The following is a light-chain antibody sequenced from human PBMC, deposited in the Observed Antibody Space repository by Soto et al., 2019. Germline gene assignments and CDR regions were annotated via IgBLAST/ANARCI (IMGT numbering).Light chain of an antibody. CDR3: QQYGTSPRT. Sequence: ENVLTQSPGTLSLSPGERVTLSCRASQDIRSHLAWYQHKPGQAPRLLIFDASSRATGIPDRFSASGSGTDFTLSISRLEPEDFAVSYCQQYGTSPRTFGQGTRVEIK. CDR2: DAS. V-gene: IGKV3-20*01. CDR1: QDIRSH. J-gene: IGKJ1*01.